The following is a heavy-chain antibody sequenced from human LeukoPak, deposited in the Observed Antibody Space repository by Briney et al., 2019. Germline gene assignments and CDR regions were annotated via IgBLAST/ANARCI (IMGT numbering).Heavy chain of an antibody. CDR3: ARRGITWIPGSDFDY. CDR1: GASISSSSYY. J-gene: IGHJ4*02. V-gene: IGHV4-39*01. D-gene: IGHD3-16*01. CDR2: IYYSGSA. Sequence: PSETLSLTCAVSGASISSSSYYWGWIRQPPGKGLEWIGTIYYSGSASYNPSLKSRVTISIDTSKNQISLKLSSVTAADTAVYYCARRGITWIPGSDFDYWGQGTLVTVSS.